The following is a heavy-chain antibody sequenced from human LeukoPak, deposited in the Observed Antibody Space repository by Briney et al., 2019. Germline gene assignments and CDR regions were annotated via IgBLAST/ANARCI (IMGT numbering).Heavy chain of an antibody. D-gene: IGHD3-10*01. CDR2: IYYSGST. J-gene: IGHJ5*02. V-gene: IGHV4-39*07. Sequence: SETLSLTCTVSGGSISSSSYYWGWIRQPPGKGLEWIGSIYYSGSTYYNPSLKSRVTISVDTSKNQFSLKLSSVTAADTAVYYCARDHYYYGSGSYYNSWFDPWGQGTLVTVSS. CDR3: ARDHYYYGSGSYYNSWFDP. CDR1: GGSISSSSYY.